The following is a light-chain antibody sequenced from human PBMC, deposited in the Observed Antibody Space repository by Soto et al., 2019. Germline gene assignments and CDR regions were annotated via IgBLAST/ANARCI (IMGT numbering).Light chain of an antibody. CDR1: NSDVGGYNY. CDR3: CSHAGTYTYV. CDR2: DVT. V-gene: IGLV2-11*01. J-gene: IGLJ1*01. Sequence: QYALTQPRSVSGSPGQSVTISCTGTNSDVGGYNYVSWYQQHPGKAPKVLIYDVTKRPSGVPDRFSASKSGNTASLTITGLQPEDEADYYCCSHAGTYTYVFGTGTKLTVL.